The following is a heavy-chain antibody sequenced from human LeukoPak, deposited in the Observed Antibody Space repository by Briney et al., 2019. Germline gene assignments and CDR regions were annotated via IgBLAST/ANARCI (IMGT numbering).Heavy chain of an antibody. Sequence: GASVKVSCKASGYTFSSYAMNWVRQAPGQGLEWMGWINTNTGNPTYAQGFTGRFVFSLDTSVSTAYLQISSLKAEDTAVYYCARDIGALRIQVPPDAFDIWGQGTMVTVSS. CDR1: GYTFSSYA. D-gene: IGHD5-18*01. J-gene: IGHJ3*02. V-gene: IGHV7-4-1*02. CDR2: INTNTGNP. CDR3: ARDIGALRIQVPPDAFDI.